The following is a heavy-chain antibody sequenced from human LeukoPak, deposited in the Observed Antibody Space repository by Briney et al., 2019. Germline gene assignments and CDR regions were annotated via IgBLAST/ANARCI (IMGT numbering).Heavy chain of an antibody. V-gene: IGHV3-73*01. Sequence: GGSLKLSCAASGFSLSDSAMHWVRQASGKGLEWVGRISSKAKAYATAYAASVTGRFTISGDDSKNMAYLHMNSLKTEDSALYYCARLTFDNPYDYWGQGTLVTVSS. CDR1: GFSLSDSA. J-gene: IGHJ4*02. CDR3: ARLTFDNPYDY. D-gene: IGHD2/OR15-2a*01. CDR2: ISSKAKAYAT.